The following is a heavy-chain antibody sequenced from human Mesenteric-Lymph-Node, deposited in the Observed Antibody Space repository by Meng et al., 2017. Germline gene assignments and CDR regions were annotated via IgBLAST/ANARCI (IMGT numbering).Heavy chain of an antibody. CDR3: ARARGWYQAASVFDY. V-gene: IGHV3-21*01. Sequence: GESLKISCAASGFTFSSYEMNWVRQAPGKGLEWVSSISSSSSYIYYADSVKGRFTISRDNAKNSLYLQMNSLRAEDTAVYYCARARGWYQAASVFDYWGQGTLVTVSS. J-gene: IGHJ4*02. CDR1: GFTFSSYE. CDR2: ISSSSSYI. D-gene: IGHD6-19*01.